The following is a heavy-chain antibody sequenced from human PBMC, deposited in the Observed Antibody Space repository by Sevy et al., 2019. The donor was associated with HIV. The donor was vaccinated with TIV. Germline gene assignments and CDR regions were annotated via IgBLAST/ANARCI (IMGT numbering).Heavy chain of an antibody. Sequence: GGSLRLSCAASAFTVSSNYMSWVRQAPGKGLEWVSVIYSGGSTYYADSVKGRFTISRDNSKNTLYLQMNSLRAEDTAVYYCARDQGARITMVRGVMIYYYYGMDVWGQGTTVTV. V-gene: IGHV3-53*01. J-gene: IGHJ6*02. CDR3: ARDQGARITMVRGVMIYYYYGMDV. CDR1: AFTVSSNY. CDR2: IYSGGST. D-gene: IGHD3-10*01.